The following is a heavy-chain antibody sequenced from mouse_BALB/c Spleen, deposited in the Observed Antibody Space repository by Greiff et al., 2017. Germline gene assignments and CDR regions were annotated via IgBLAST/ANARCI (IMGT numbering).Heavy chain of an antibody. CDR3: ARSYYGSSYYAMDY. J-gene: IGHJ4*01. CDR2: ISSGSSTI. CDR1: GFTFSSFG. V-gene: IGHV5-17*02. Sequence: EVQGVESGGGLVQPGGSRKLSCAASGFTFSSFGMHWVRQAPEKGLEWVAYISSGSSTIYYADTVKGRFTISRDNPKNTLFLQMTSLRSEDTAMYCCARSYYGSSYYAMDYWGQGTSVTVSS. D-gene: IGHD1-1*01.